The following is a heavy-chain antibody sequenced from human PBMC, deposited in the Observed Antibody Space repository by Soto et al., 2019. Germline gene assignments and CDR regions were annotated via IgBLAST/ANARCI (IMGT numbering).Heavy chain of an antibody. CDR1: GYTFTSYG. CDR2: ISAYNGNT. J-gene: IGHJ4*02. Sequence: ASVKVSWKASGYTFTSYGISWVRQAPGQGLEWMGWISAYNGNTNYAQKLQGRVTMTTDTSTSTAYMELRSLRSDDTAVYYCARRLWGYCSSTRCPTDYWGQGTLVTVSS. D-gene: IGHD2-2*01. V-gene: IGHV1-18*01. CDR3: ARRLWGYCSSTRCPTDY.